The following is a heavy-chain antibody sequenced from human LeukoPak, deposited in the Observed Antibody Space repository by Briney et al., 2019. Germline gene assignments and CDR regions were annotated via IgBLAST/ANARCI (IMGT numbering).Heavy chain of an antibody. J-gene: IGHJ5*02. CDR3: ARGRQSPRYCSSTSCYAWWFDP. V-gene: IGHV4-4*02. CDR1: GGSISSSNW. Sequence: PSGTLSLTCAVSGGSISSSNWWSWVRQPPGKGLEWIGEIYHSGSTNYNPSLKSRVTISVDKSKNQFSLKLSSVTAADTAVYYCARGRQSPRYCSSTSCYAWWFDPWGQGTLVTVSS. CDR2: IYHSGST. D-gene: IGHD2-2*01.